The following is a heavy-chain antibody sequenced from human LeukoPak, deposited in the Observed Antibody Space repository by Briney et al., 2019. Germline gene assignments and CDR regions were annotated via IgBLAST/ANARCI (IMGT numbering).Heavy chain of an antibody. CDR2: IYYSGST. Sequence: SQTLSLTCTVSGGSISSGGYYWSWIRQHPGKGLEWIGYIYYSGSTYYNPSLKSRVTISVDTSKNQFSLKLSSVTAVDTAVYYCAGQKISSSWFVFDYWGQGTLVTVSS. J-gene: IGHJ4*02. CDR1: GGSISSGGYY. V-gene: IGHV4-31*03. D-gene: IGHD6-13*01. CDR3: AGQKISSSWFVFDY.